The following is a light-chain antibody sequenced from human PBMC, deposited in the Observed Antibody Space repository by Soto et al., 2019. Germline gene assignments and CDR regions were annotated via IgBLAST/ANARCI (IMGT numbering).Light chain of an antibody. CDR1: QSINSW. J-gene: IGKJ1*01. CDR2: KAS. CDR3: QQYNSYSRT. Sequence: DIQMTQSPSTLSASVGDRVTITCRASQSINSWLAWYQQKPGKAPKVLIYKASSLESGVPSRFSGSGSGTEFTLTISSLQPDDFATYYCQQYNSYSRTFGQGIKVEIK. V-gene: IGKV1-5*03.